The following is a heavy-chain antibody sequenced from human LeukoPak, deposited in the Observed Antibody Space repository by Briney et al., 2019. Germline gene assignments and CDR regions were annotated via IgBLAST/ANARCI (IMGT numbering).Heavy chain of an antibody. J-gene: IGHJ4*02. Sequence: SETLSLTCTVSGGSISSSSYYWGWIRQPPGKGLEWIGSIYYSGSTYYNPSLKSRVTISVDTSKHQFSLKLSSVTAADTAVYCCARDREGYSGYDYDFDFWGQGTLVTVSS. CDR1: GGSISSSSYY. D-gene: IGHD5-12*01. V-gene: IGHV4-39*07. CDR2: IYYSGST. CDR3: ARDREGYSGYDYDFDF.